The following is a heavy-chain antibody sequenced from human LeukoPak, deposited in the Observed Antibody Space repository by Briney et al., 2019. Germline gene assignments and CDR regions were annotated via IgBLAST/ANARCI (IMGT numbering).Heavy chain of an antibody. V-gene: IGHV1-69*05. CDR2: INPIFGTA. D-gene: IGHD5-24*01. CDR1: GGTFSSYA. CDR3: AVRSAGERWLQFDY. Sequence: SVKVSCKASGGTFSSYAISWVRQAPGQGLEWMGGINPIFGTANYAQKFQGRVTITTDESTSTAYMELSSLRSEDTAVYYCAVRSAGERWLQFDYWGQGTLVTVSS. J-gene: IGHJ4*02.